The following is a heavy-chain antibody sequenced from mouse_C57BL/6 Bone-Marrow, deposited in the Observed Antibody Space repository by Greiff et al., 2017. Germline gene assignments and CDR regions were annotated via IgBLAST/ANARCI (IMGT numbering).Heavy chain of an antibody. D-gene: IGHD2-3*01. J-gene: IGHJ3*01. Sequence: EVQRVESGPGLVKPSQSLSLTCSVTGYSITSGYYWNWIRQFPGNILEWMGYIRYDGSNNYNPSLKNRISITRDTSSNQFFLKLNSVTTEDTATYYCASGGGYYPAWFAYWGQGTLVTVSA. CDR2: IRYDGSN. V-gene: IGHV3-6*01. CDR1: GYSITSGYY. CDR3: ASGGGYYPAWFAY.